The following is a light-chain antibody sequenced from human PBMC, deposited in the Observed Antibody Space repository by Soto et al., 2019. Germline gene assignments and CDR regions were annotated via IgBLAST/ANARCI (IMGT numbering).Light chain of an antibody. J-gene: IGLJ1*01. V-gene: IGLV2-8*01. CDR3: SSYAGSFYV. CDR2: EVS. CDR1: SSDVGGYNY. Sequence: QSALTQPPSASGSPGQSVTISCNGTSSDVGGYNYVSWYQQHPGKAPKLMIYEVSKRPSGVPDRFSGSKSGNTASLTVSGLQAEDEADYYCSSYAGSFYVFGTGTRLTVL.